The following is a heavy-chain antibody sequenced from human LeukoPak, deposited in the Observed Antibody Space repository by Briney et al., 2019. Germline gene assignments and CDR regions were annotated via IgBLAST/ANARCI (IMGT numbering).Heavy chain of an antibody. J-gene: IGHJ6*02. CDR1: DGSFSGYY. D-gene: IGHD2-2*02. V-gene: IGHV4-34*01. CDR2: INHSGST. CDR3: ARDCNTASCYTLHHVYGMDV. Sequence: SSETLSPTCAVYDGSFSGYYWSWTRQPPGKGLEWIGEINHSGSTNYNPSLKSRVTISVDTSKNQFSLKLSSVTAADTAVYYCARDCNTASCYTLHHVYGMDVWGQGTTVTVSS.